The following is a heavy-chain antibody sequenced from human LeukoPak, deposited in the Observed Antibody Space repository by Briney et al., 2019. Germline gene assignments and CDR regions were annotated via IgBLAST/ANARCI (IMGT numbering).Heavy chain of an antibody. J-gene: IGHJ3*02. V-gene: IGHV4-4*07. D-gene: IGHD2-2*01. CDR2: IYSSGST. Sequence: SETLSLTCTVSGGSNSSYYWSWLRQPAGKGLEWIGRIYSSGSTNCNPSLKSRVTMSVDTSKNQFSLKLSSVTAADTAVYYCVHGRNYCSSTSCSPRAFDIWGQGTMVTVSS. CDR3: VHGRNYCSSTSCSPRAFDI. CDR1: GGSNSSYY.